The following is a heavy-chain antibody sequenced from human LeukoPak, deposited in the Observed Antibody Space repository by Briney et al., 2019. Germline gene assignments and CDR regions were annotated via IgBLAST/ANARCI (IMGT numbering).Heavy chain of an antibody. CDR1: GFTIINTW. CDR2: ISSTKDGGTS. Sequence: PGGSLRLSCAAYGFTIINTWMSWVRQGPGKGLEWVGRISSTKDGGTSDYAAPVKGRFTVSRDDSTDTVYLLMNSLKADDTAVYCCTTGSYYTTGAFDIWGQGTRVTVSS. J-gene: IGHJ3*02. D-gene: IGHD1-26*01. CDR3: TTGSYYTTGAFDI. V-gene: IGHV3-15*01.